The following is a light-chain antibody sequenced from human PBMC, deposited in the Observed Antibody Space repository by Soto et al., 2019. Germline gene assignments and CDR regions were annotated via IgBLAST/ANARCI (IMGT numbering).Light chain of an antibody. CDR2: EVS. J-gene: IGLJ1*01. CDR1: SSDVGGYNY. CDR3: SSYAGSSFLYG. V-gene: IGLV2-8*01. Sequence: QSALTQPPSASGSPGQSVTISCTGTSSDVGGYNYVSWYQQHPGKAPKVVIFEVSKRPSGVPDRFSGSKSGNTASLTVSGLQAEDEADYYCSSYAGSSFLYGFGSGTKVTVL.